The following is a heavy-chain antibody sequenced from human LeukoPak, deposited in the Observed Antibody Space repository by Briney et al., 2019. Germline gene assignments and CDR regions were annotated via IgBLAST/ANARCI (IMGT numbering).Heavy chain of an antibody. CDR3: ARGHYYYFLDV. Sequence: PSETLSLTCTVSGGSISSGGYYWSWIRQPPGKGLEWIGYIYHSGSTYYNPSLKSRVTISVDRSKNQFSLKLSSVTAADTAVYYCARGHYYYFLDVWGKGTTVNGSS. J-gene: IGHJ6*03. CDR1: GGSISSGGYY. V-gene: IGHV4-30-2*01. CDR2: IYHSGST.